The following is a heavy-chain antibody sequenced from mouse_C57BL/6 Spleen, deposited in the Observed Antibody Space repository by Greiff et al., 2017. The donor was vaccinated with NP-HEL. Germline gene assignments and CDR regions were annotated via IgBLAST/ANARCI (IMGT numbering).Heavy chain of an antibody. D-gene: IGHD4-1*01. CDR1: GYAFSSSW. CDR2: IYPGDGDT. J-gene: IGHJ2*01. Sequence: VQRVESGPELVKPGASVKISCKASGYAFSSSWMNWVKQRPGKGLEWIGRIYPGDGDTNYNGKFKGKATLTADKSSSTAYMQLSSLTSEDSAVYFCAGAGYYFDDWGQGTTLTVSS. V-gene: IGHV1-82*01. CDR3: AGAGYYFDD.